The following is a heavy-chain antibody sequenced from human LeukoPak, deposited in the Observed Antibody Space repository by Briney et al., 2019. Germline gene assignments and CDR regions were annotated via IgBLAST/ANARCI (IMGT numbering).Heavy chain of an antibody. CDR1: GGSFSGYY. D-gene: IGHD3-3*01. J-gene: IGHJ3*02. Sequence: SETLSLTCAVYGGSFSGYYWSWIRQPPGKGLEWIGEINHSGSTNYNPSLKSRVTMSVDTSKNQFSLKLSSVTAADTAVYYCARDLELTIFGVAGGLDAFDIWGQGTMVTVSS. CDR2: INHSGST. CDR3: ARDLELTIFGVAGGLDAFDI. V-gene: IGHV4-34*01.